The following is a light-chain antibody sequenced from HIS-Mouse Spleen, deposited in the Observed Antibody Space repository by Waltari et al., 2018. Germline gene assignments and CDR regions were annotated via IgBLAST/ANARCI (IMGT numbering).Light chain of an antibody. CDR1: QRVSSN. Sequence: EIVMTQSPATLSVSPGERATLPCRASQRVSSNLAWYQQKPGQAPRLLIYGASTRATGIPARFSGSGSGTEFTLTISSMQSEDFAVYYCQQYNNWPPCTFGQGTKLEIK. CDR3: QQYNNWPPCT. J-gene: IGKJ2*02. V-gene: IGKV3-15*01. CDR2: GAS.